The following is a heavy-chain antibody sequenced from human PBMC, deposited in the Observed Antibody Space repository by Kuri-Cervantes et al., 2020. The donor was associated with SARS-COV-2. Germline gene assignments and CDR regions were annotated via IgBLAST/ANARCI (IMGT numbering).Heavy chain of an antibody. Sequence: GRALRLSCAASGFTFSSYCMHWVRQAPGKGLVWVSRINSDGSSTSYADSVKGRFTSSRDNAKNTLYLQMNSLRAEDTAMYYCVKGYCSSTSCYRGGYWGQGTLVTVSS. CDR3: VKGYCSSTSCYRGGY. J-gene: IGHJ4*02. CDR1: GFTFSSYC. CDR2: INSDGSST. V-gene: IGHV3-74*01. D-gene: IGHD2-2*02.